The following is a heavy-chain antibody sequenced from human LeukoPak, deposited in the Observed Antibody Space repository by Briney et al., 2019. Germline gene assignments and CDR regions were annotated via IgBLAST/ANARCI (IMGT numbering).Heavy chain of an antibody. CDR2: ISSSSSYT. CDR3: ARDFFGEDVVPAARGAFDI. Sequence: GGSLRLSCAASGFTFSDYYMSWIRQAPGKGLEWVSYISSSSSYTNYADSVKGRFTISRDNAKNSLYLQMNSLRAEDTAVYYCARDFFGEDVVPAARGAFDIWGQGTMVTVSS. D-gene: IGHD2-2*01. J-gene: IGHJ3*02. CDR1: GFTFSDYY. V-gene: IGHV3-11*05.